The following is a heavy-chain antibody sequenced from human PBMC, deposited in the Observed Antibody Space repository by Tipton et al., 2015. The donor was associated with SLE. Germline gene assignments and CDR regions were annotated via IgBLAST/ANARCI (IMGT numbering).Heavy chain of an antibody. CDR1: GGSISSYY. Sequence: TLSLTCTVSGGSISSYYWGWIRQPPGKGLEWIGYIYYSGSTYYNPSLKSRVTISVDTSKNQFSLKLSFVTAADTAVYYCARQKRGVATITGVWYWGQGTLVTVSS. CDR2: IYYSGST. J-gene: IGHJ4*02. D-gene: IGHD5-12*01. V-gene: IGHV4-59*08. CDR3: ARQKRGVATITGVWY.